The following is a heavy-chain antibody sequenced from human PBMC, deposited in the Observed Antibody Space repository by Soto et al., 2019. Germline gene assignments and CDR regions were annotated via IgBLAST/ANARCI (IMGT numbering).Heavy chain of an antibody. V-gene: IGHV4-39*01. CDR1: GGSISSSSYY. Sequence: LSLTCTVSGGSISSSSYYWGWIRQPPGKGLEWIGSIYYSGSTYYNPSLKSRVTISVNTSKNQFSLRLSSVTAADTAVYYCARHGSSSWQYYFDYWGQGTLVTVSS. CDR2: IYYSGST. J-gene: IGHJ4*02. CDR3: ARHGSSSWQYYFDY. D-gene: IGHD6-13*01.